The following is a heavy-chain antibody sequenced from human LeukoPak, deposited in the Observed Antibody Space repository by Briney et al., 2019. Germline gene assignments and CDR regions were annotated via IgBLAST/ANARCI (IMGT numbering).Heavy chain of an antibody. J-gene: IGHJ5*02. V-gene: IGHV1-3*01. CDR2: INAGNGNT. D-gene: IGHD3-10*01. CDR1: GYTFTSYT. Sequence: ASVKVSCKASGYTFTSYTMHWVRQAPGQRLEWMGWINAGNGNTKYSQKFQGRITITRDTSASTAYMELSSLRSEDTAVYYCAKQNPTMVRGVIITNWFDPWGQGTLVTVSS. CDR3: AKQNPTMVRGVIITNWFDP.